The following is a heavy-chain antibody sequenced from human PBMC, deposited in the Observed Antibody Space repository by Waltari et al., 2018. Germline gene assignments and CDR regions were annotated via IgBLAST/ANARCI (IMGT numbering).Heavy chain of an antibody. Sequence: EVQLVESGCGLVQPGGSLRLSCVASGFTFSNNSMNWVRQAPGKGLEWVSNIISSSSSKEYADSVEGRFTVSRDNAKNTLYLQMNNLRAEDTAVYYCTRGAFDSWGQGTLVTVSS. CDR2: IISSSSSK. CDR3: TRGAFDS. CDR1: GFTFSNNS. J-gene: IGHJ4*02. V-gene: IGHV3-48*04.